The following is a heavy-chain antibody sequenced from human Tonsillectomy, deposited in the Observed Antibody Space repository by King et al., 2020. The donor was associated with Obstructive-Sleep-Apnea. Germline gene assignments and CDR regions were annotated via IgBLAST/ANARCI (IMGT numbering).Heavy chain of an antibody. CDR2: TRNKANSYTT. V-gene: IGHV3-72*01. CDR1: GCTFSDHY. J-gene: IGHJ3*02. Sequence: VQLVEAGGGWVQPGGSLRLSGAASGCTFSDHYMDWVRQAPGKGLEWVGRTRNKANSYTTEYAASVKGRFTISRDDSKNSLYLQMNSLKTEDTAVYYCARHLTGDDAFDIWGQGTMVTVSS. D-gene: IGHD3-16*01. CDR3: ARHLTGDDAFDI.